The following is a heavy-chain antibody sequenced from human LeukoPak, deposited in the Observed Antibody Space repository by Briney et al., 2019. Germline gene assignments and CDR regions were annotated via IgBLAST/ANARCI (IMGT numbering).Heavy chain of an antibody. D-gene: IGHD3-16*01. J-gene: IGHJ6*03. CDR1: GFTFTSYA. CDR2: ISGSGGGT. V-gene: IGHV3-23*01. CDR3: AKAPRFGDHATEYYYYMHV. Sequence: GGSLRLSCAASGFTFTSYAMSWVRQAPGKGLEWVSSISGSGGGTFYADSVKGRFTISRDNSKNTLYLQMNSLRVEDTAVYYCAKAPRFGDHATEYYYYMHVWGKGTTVTVSS.